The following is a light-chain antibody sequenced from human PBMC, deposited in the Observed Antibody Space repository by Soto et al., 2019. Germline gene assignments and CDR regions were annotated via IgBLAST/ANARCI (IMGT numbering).Light chain of an antibody. CDR3: QQTYTTRALT. CDR1: QDINSY. Sequence: DIQMTQSPTSLSASVGDRVTITCRASQDINSYLNWYQHKPGKSPKLLIYAASSFQSGVPSRFSGSESGTDFTLTINSLQPDDSAIYYCQQTYTTRALTFGGGTKVEIK. CDR2: AAS. J-gene: IGKJ4*01. V-gene: IGKV1-39*01.